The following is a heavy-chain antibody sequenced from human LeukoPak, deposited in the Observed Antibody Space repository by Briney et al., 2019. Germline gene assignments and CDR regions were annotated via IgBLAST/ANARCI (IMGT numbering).Heavy chain of an antibody. CDR2: INPSGGST. Sequence: ASVKVSCKASGYTFTTFYVHWVRQAPGQGLEWMAIINPSGGSTSYAQKSQGRVTMTRDTSTSTVYMELSSLRSEDTAVYFCAREREYHDSSGYLVYWGQGTLVTVSS. CDR3: AREREYHDSSGYLVY. D-gene: IGHD3-22*01. J-gene: IGHJ4*02. V-gene: IGHV1-46*01. CDR1: GYTFTTFY.